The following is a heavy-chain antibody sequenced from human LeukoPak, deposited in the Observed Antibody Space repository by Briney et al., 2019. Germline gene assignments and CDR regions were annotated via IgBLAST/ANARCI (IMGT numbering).Heavy chain of an antibody. Sequence: SETLSPTCTVSGGSISSYYWSWIRQPAGKGLEWIGRIYTSGSTNYNPSLKSRVTMSVDTSKNQFSLKLSSVTAADTAVYYCARDRLYYYDSSGYPCNWFDPWGQGTLVTVSS. D-gene: IGHD3-22*01. CDR3: ARDRLYYYDSSGYPCNWFDP. V-gene: IGHV4-4*07. CDR1: GGSISSYY. CDR2: IYTSGST. J-gene: IGHJ5*02.